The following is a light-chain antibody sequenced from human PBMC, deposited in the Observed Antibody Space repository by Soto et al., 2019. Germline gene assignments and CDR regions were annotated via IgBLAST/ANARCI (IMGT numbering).Light chain of an antibody. Sequence: DIQMTQSPSSLSASVGDRVTITCRASQSITYWLAWYQQKPGRAPKLLIYDVFNLQSGVPSSFSGSGSGTEFTLTISSLQPDDSATYYCQQYHRFSFTFGQGTKVDIK. J-gene: IGKJ2*01. CDR2: DVF. CDR3: QQYHRFSFT. V-gene: IGKV1-5*01. CDR1: QSITYW.